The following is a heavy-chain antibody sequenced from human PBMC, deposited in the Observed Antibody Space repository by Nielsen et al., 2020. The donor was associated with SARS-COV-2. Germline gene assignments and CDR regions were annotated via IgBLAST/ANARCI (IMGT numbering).Heavy chain of an antibody. CDR2: ISYDGSNK. Sequence: GGSLRLSCAASGFTFGTYGMHWVRQAPGKGLEWVAAISYDGSNKYYVDSVKGRFTISRDNSKNTLYLQMSSLREEDTAVYYCAKDWTAIVVVPSGGVDYWGQGTLVTASS. CDR3: AKDWTAIVVVPSGGVDY. CDR1: GFTFGTYG. J-gene: IGHJ4*02. V-gene: IGHV3-30*18. D-gene: IGHD2-15*01.